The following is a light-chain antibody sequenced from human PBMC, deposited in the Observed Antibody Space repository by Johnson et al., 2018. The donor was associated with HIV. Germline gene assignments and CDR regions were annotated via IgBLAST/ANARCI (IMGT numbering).Light chain of an antibody. Sequence: QSVLTKPPSVSAAPGQKVTISCSGSSSNIGNDCVSWYQQLPGTAPKLLIYDNNKRPSGIPDRFSCSKSGTSATLGITGLQTGDEADYYCGTWDSSLSGVFGTGTKVTVL. J-gene: IGLJ1*01. CDR2: DNN. V-gene: IGLV1-51*01. CDR1: SSNIGNDC. CDR3: GTWDSSLSGV.